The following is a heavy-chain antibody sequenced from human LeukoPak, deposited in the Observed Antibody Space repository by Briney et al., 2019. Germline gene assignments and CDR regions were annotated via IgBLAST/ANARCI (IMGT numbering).Heavy chain of an antibody. Sequence: GGSLRLSCAASGFTFSNYAMSWVRQAPGKGLEWVSAISESGGGSTYYADSVKGRFTISRDNSKKTVYLQMNSLRDEDTAVYYCAKPWFGESPHGMGVWGQGTTVTVSS. CDR3: AKPWFGESPHGMGV. J-gene: IGHJ6*02. CDR2: ISESGGGST. V-gene: IGHV3-23*01. D-gene: IGHD3-10*01. CDR1: GFTFSNYA.